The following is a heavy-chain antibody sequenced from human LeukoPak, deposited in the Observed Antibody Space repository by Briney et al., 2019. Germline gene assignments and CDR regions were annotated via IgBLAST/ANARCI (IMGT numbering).Heavy chain of an antibody. V-gene: IGHV1-2*02. J-gene: IGHJ4*02. Sequence: ASVKVSCKASGYTFTGYYMHWVRPAPGQGLGWMGWINPNSGGTNYAQKFQGRVTMTRDTSISTAYMELSRLRSDDTAVYYCARVRVLRYFDWLPYFDYWGQGTLVTVSS. D-gene: IGHD3-9*01. CDR3: ARVRVLRYFDWLPYFDY. CDR2: INPNSGGT. CDR1: GYTFTGYY.